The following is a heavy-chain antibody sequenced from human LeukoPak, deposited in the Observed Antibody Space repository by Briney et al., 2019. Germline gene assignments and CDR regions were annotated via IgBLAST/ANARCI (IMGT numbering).Heavy chain of an antibody. CDR2: IYYSGST. J-gene: IGHJ5*02. V-gene: IGHV4-59*08. D-gene: IGHD5-18*01. CDR3: ARHISGDTATMVGPNWVDP. Sequence: SETLSLTCTVSGGSISRYYWRWIRQPPGKGLEGIGYIYYSGSTNYNPSLRSRVTISVDTSKNQFSLKLSSVTAADTAVYYCARHISGDTATMVGPNWVDPWGQGTLVTVSS. CDR1: GGSISRYY.